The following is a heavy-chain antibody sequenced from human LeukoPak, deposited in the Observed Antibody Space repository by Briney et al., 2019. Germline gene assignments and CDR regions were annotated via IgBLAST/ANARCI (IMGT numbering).Heavy chain of an antibody. J-gene: IGHJ3*02. CDR3: ASYSFGESSLGAFDI. Sequence: PSETLSLTCAVYGGSFSGYYWSWIRQPPGKGLEWIGEVNHSGSTNYNPSLKSRVTISVDTSKNQFSLKLSSVTAADTAVYYCASYSFGESSLGAFDIWGQGTMVTVSS. CDR1: GGSFSGYY. CDR2: VNHSGST. D-gene: IGHD3-10*01. V-gene: IGHV4-34*01.